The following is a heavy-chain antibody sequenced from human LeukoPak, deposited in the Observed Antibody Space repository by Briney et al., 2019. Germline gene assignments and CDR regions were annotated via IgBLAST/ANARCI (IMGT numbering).Heavy chain of an antibody. D-gene: IGHD5-18*01. CDR1: GFTSNTYA. CDR2: ISGSGGST. CDR3: AKDPDSYGSYYFDY. Sequence: PGGSLRLSGAASGFTSNTYAMSWVGKAPGKGLEWVSAISGSGGSTYYADTVKGRFTISRDNSKNTLYLQMISLRAEDTAVYYCAKDPDSYGSYYFDYWGQGTLVTVSS. V-gene: IGHV3-23*01. J-gene: IGHJ4*02.